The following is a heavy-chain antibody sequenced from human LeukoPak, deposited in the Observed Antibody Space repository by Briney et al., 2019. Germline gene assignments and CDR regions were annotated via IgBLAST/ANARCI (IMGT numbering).Heavy chain of an antibody. CDR2: INWNGGST. J-gene: IGHJ3*02. Sequence: GGSLRLSCAASGFTFDDYGMSWVRQAPGKGLEWVSGINWNGGSTGYADSVKGRFTISRDNAKNSLYLRMNSLRAEDTALYHCARALYYDFWSGSPDDAFDIWGQGTMVTVSS. D-gene: IGHD3-3*01. V-gene: IGHV3-20*01. CDR1: GFTFDDYG. CDR3: ARALYYDFWSGSPDDAFDI.